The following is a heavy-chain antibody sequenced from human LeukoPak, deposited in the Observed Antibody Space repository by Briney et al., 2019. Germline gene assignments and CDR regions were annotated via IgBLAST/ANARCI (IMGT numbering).Heavy chain of an antibody. J-gene: IGHJ3*02. V-gene: IGHV2-5*02. CDR1: GFSLSTSGVG. Sequence: ESGPTLVKPTQTLTLTCTFSGFSLSTSGVGVGWIRQPPGKALEWLALIYWDDDKRYSPSLKSRLTITKDTSKNQVVLTMTNMDPVDTATYYCARIGSSPLLWDAFDIWGQGTMVTVSS. D-gene: IGHD6-13*01. CDR3: ARIGSSPLLWDAFDI. CDR2: IYWDDDK.